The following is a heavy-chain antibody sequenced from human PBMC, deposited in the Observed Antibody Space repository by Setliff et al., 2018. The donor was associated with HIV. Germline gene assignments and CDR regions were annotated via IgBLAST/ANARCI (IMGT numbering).Heavy chain of an antibody. CDR2: ITPSGST. Sequence: SETLSLTCAVYGGSVSGHYWGWFRQPPGKGLEWIGEITPSGSTNYNPSLKSRVTISVDTSKNQFSLKLSSVTAADTAVFYCARLTTTYYYDSSAYYHPVWGQGTLVTVSS. J-gene: IGHJ4*02. D-gene: IGHD3-22*01. CDR1: GGSVSGHY. CDR3: ARLTTTYYYDSSAYYHPV. V-gene: IGHV4-34*01.